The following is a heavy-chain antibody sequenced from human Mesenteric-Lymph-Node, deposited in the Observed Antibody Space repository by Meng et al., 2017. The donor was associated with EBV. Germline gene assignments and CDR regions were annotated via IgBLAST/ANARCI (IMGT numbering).Heavy chain of an antibody. V-gene: IGHV3-21*01. CDR3: AREASGWHSEVDY. J-gene: IGHJ4*01. CDR1: GFTFNTYS. CDR2: ISSRSTSM. Sequence: VQLGESGGGLVKPGGSLRLSCGASGFTFNTYSMNWVRQAPGKGLEWVSSISSRSTSMFYAESVKGRFTISRDNAKNSLFLEMNGLRAEDSAVYYCAREASGWHSEVDYWGHGTLVTVSS. D-gene: IGHD6-19*01.